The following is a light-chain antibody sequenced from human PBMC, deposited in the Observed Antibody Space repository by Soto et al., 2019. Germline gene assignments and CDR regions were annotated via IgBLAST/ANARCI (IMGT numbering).Light chain of an antibody. V-gene: IGKV3-20*01. CDR3: QQDIRWT. Sequence: DIVLTQSPGTLSVSPGERATLSCRASQTISSNYLAWYQQKPGQPPSLLIYGTSSRATGIPDRFSGSGSGTDFTLAISRLEPADSAIYYCQQDIRWTFGQGTKVEIK. CDR1: QTISSNY. J-gene: IGKJ1*01. CDR2: GTS.